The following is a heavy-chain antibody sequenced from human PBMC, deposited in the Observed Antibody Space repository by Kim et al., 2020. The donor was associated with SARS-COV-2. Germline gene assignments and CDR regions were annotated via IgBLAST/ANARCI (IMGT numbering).Heavy chain of an antibody. CDR3: ATSRGSSWRFDY. V-gene: IGHV4-61*06. D-gene: IGHD6-13*01. J-gene: IGHJ4*02. Sequence: TYNPSLKSRVTISVDTSKNRFSLKLSSVTAADTAVYYCATSRGSSWRFDYWGQGTLVTVSS.